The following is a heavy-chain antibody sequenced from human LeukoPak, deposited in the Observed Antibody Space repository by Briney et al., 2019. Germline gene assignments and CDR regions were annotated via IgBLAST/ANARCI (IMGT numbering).Heavy chain of an antibody. CDR3: ARRGDYYDSSGYYLLGGDWFDP. D-gene: IGHD3-22*01. Sequence: KPSETLSLTCTVSGGSISSSSYYWGWIRQPPGKGLEWIGSIYYSGGTYYNPSLKSRVTISVDTSKNQFSLKLSSVTAADTAVYYCARRGDYYDSSGYYLLGGDWFDPWGQGTLVTVSS. J-gene: IGHJ5*02. V-gene: IGHV4-39*01. CDR1: GGSISSSSYY. CDR2: IYYSGGT.